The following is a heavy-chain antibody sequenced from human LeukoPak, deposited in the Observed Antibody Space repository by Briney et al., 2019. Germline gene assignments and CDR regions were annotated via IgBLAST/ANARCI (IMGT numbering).Heavy chain of an antibody. CDR3: TRELGGSYFDY. CDR2: INPSVVST. V-gene: IGHV1-46*01. Sequence: ASVKVSCKASGYTFTNYYIHWVRQAPGQGLEWMGVINPSVVSTTYAQRFQGRVTMTRDTSTSTVYMEVSGLRSEDTAVYYCTRELGGSYFDYWGQGTRVTVSS. CDR1: GYTFTNYY. J-gene: IGHJ4*02. D-gene: IGHD1-26*01.